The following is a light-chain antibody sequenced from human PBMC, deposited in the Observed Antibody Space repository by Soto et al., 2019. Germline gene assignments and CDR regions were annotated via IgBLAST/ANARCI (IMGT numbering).Light chain of an antibody. J-gene: IGKJ1*01. CDR1: QSITTY. CDR3: QQSYSKT. CDR2: AAS. V-gene: IGKV1-39*01. Sequence: DIQMTQSPSFLSASVGDRVTINCRASQSITTYLNWYQKKPGRAPKVLIYAASSLQSGVPSRFSGSGSGTDFTLTISSLQPEDFATYYCQQSYSKTFGQGTTVDIK.